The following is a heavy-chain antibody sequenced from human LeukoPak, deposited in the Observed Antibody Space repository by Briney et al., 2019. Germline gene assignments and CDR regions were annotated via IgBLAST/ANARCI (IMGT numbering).Heavy chain of an antibody. J-gene: IGHJ4*02. V-gene: IGHV4-59*01. Sequence: SETLSLTCTVSGGSISSYYWSWIRQPPGKGLEWIGYIYYSGSTNYNPSLKGRVTISVDTSKNQFSLKLSSVTAADTAVYYCARVEHPGSYYYFDYWGQGTLVTVSS. CDR1: GGSISSYY. D-gene: IGHD1-26*01. CDR2: IYYSGST. CDR3: ARVEHPGSYYYFDY.